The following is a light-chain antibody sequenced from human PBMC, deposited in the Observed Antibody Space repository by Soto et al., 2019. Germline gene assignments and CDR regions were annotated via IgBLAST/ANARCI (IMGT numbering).Light chain of an antibody. CDR1: QSVSSSY. CDR3: QQYGSLSWT. Sequence: EIVLTQSPATLSLSPGERATLSCRASQSVSSSYLAWYQQKPGQAPRLLIYGASSRATGIPDRFSGSGSGTDFTLTINRLEPEDFAVYYCQQYGSLSWTFGQGTKVDI. V-gene: IGKV3-20*01. J-gene: IGKJ1*01. CDR2: GAS.